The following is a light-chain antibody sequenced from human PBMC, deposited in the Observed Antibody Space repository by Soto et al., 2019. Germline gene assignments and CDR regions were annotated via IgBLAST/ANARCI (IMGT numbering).Light chain of an antibody. CDR3: QQFGTSPLWT. CDR2: DAS. J-gene: IGKJ1*01. Sequence: ELVLTQSPGTLSLSPGGSATLSCRASQSVSRYLAWYQQKPGQALRLLIYDASKRATGIPARFSGSGSGTDFTLTISSLEPEDFAVYFCQQFGTSPLWTFGQGTKVE. V-gene: IGKV3-11*01. CDR1: QSVSRY.